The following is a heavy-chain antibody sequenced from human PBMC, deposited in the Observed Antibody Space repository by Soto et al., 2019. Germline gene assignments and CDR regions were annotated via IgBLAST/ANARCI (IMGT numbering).Heavy chain of an antibody. Sequence: QVQLVQSGAEVKTPGASVRVSCKASRYTFTGYYIHWVREAPGQGLEWMGWINPQTGGTSYGQKFQGRVTLSRDTSINTAYLELSRLTFDDAAVYFCARERYQVISDGMDVWGQGTTVTVSS. CDR3: ARERYQVISDGMDV. J-gene: IGHJ6*02. V-gene: IGHV1-2*02. CDR1: RYTFTGYY. D-gene: IGHD2-2*01. CDR2: INPQTGGT.